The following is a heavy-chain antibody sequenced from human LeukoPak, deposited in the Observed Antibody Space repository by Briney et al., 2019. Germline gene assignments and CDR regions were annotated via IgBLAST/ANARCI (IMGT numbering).Heavy chain of an antibody. CDR2: ISGSGGST. J-gene: IGHJ4*02. D-gene: IGHD5-24*01. CDR3: AKDLGEWLAPIDY. Sequence: GGSLRLSCAASGFTFSSYAMSWVRQAPGKGLEWGSAISGSGGSTYYADSVKGRFTISRDNSKNTLYLQMTSLRDEDTAVYYCAKDLGEWLAPIDYWGQGTLVTVSS. CDR1: GFTFSSYA. V-gene: IGHV3-23*01.